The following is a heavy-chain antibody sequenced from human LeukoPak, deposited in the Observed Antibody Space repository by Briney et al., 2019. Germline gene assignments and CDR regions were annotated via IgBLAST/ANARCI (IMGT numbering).Heavy chain of an antibody. CDR2: IYYSGST. V-gene: IGHV4-39*07. Sequence: SETLSLTCTVSGGSISSSSYYWGWIRQPPGKGLECIGSIYYSGSTYYNPSLKSRVTISVDTSKNQFSLNLSSVTAADTAVYYCARVITSGYYFFDSWGQGTLVTVSS. D-gene: IGHD3-22*01. J-gene: IGHJ4*02. CDR1: GGSISSSSYY. CDR3: ARVITSGYYFFDS.